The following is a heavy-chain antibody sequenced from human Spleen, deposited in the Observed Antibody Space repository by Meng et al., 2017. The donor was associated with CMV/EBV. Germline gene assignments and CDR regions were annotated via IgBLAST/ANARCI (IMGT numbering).Heavy chain of an antibody. D-gene: IGHD2-15*01. Sequence: PGVGHGLVKPSGTPPLPCIVSGGSIGSSSYYWGWIRQPPGKGLEWIGSIYYSGSTYYNPSLKSRVTISVDTSKNQFSLKLSSVTAADTAVYYCAREGGYCSGGSCYSWFDPWGQGTLVTVSS. V-gene: IGHV4-39*07. CDR3: AREGGYCSGGSCYSWFDP. J-gene: IGHJ5*02. CDR2: IYYSGST. CDR1: GGSIGSSSYY.